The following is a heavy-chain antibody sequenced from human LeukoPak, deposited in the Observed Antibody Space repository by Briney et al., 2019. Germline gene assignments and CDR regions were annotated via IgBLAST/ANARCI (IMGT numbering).Heavy chain of an antibody. D-gene: IGHD1-26*01. CDR1: GGSIKSNY. J-gene: IGHJ4*02. CDR2: ISYSGTA. Sequence: PSETLSLTCTVSGGSIKSNYWSWIRQSPGKGLEWIGSISYSGTAYYNPSLKSRVTISVDTSKNQFSLKLSSVTAADTAVYYCARGRSSGSYDSRRRNFDYWGQGTLVTVSS. V-gene: IGHV4-39*07. CDR3: ARGRSSGSYDSRRRNFDY.